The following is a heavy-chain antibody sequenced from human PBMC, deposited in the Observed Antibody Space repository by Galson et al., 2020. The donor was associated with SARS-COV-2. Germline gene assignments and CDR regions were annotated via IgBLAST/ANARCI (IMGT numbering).Heavy chain of an antibody. CDR1: VSSNY. CDR3: ARVNPGGIAVAGTGPHYFDY. Sequence: VSSNYMSWVRQAPGKGLEWVSVIYSGGSTYYADSVKGRFTISRDNSKNTLYLQMNSLRAEDTAVYYCARVNPGGIAVAGTGPHYFDYWGQGTLVTVSS. D-gene: IGHD6-19*01. V-gene: IGHV3-53*01. J-gene: IGHJ4*02. CDR2: IYSGGST.